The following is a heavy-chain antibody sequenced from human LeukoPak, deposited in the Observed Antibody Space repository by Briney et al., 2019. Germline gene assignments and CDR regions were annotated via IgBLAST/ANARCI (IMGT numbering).Heavy chain of an antibody. Sequence: GGSLRLSCAASAFTFSNYAMYWVRQAPGKGLEWVSAISGSGNTVHYADSVKGRFTISRDNSKSTLYLQMNSLTAEDTAVYYCAKAGGYYYYFYMDVWGKGTTVTVSS. CDR2: ISGSGNTV. J-gene: IGHJ6*03. CDR3: AKAGGYYYYFYMDV. CDR1: AFTFSNYA. V-gene: IGHV3-23*01. D-gene: IGHD2-8*02.